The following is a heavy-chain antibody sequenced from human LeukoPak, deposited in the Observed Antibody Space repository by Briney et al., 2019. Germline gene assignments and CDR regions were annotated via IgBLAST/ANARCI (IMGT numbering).Heavy chain of an antibody. Sequence: GGSLRLSCAASGFTFSSYSMNWVRQAPGKGLEWVSSISSSSSYIYYADSVKGRFTISRDNAKNSLYLQMNSLRAEDTAVYYCARDRIVVVPAVPDAFDIWGQGTMVTVSS. D-gene: IGHD2-2*01. CDR2: ISSSSSYI. V-gene: IGHV3-21*01. CDR1: GFTFSSYS. CDR3: ARDRIVVVPAVPDAFDI. J-gene: IGHJ3*02.